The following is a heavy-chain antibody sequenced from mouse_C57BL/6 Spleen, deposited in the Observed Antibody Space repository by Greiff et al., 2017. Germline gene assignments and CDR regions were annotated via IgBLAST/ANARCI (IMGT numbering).Heavy chain of an antibody. V-gene: IGHV1-64*01. CDR1: GYTFTSYW. CDR3: GRTYYYGSGAFAMDC. CDR2: IHPNSGST. D-gene: IGHD1-1*01. Sequence: VQLQQPGAELVKPGASVKLSCKASGYTFTSYWMHWVKQRPGQGLEWIGMIHPNSGSTNYNEKFKSKATLTVDKSSSTAYMQLSSLTSEDSAVYYCGRTYYYGSGAFAMDCWGQGASVTVSS. J-gene: IGHJ4*01.